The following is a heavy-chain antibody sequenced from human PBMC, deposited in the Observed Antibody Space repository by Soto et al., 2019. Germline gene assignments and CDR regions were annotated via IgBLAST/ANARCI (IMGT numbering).Heavy chain of an antibody. CDR1: GGSFSGYY. J-gene: IGHJ6*03. Sequence: SETLSLTCAVYGGSFSGYYWSWIRQPPGKGLEWIGEINHSGSTNYNPSLKSRVTISVDTSKNQFSLKLSSVTAADTVVYYCARGKSIAVVPAAIRYYYYMDVWGKGTTVTVSS. CDR3: ARGKSIAVVPAAIRYYYYMDV. CDR2: INHSGST. V-gene: IGHV4-34*01. D-gene: IGHD2-2*01.